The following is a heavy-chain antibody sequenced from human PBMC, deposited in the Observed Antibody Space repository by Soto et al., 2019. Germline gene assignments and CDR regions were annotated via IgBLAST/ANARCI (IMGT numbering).Heavy chain of an antibody. CDR2: ISGDGLST. J-gene: IGHJ3*02. V-gene: IGHV3-23*01. CDR3: ARRPDAFDI. CDR1: GSTFTDFT. Sequence: PGGSLRLSCAGSGSTFTDFTMTWVRQAPGKGLEWVSAISGDGLSTYYAGSVKGRFTISRDNSKTTLYLQMNSLRAEDTAVYYCARRPDAFDIWGRGTMVTVS.